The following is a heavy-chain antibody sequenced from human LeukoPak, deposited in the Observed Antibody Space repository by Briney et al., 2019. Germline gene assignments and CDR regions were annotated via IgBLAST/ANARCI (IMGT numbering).Heavy chain of an antibody. V-gene: IGHV1-2*02. Sequence: GASVKVSCKASGYTFTGYYMHWVRQAPGQGLEWMGWINPNSGGTNYAQKFQGRVTMTRDTSTSTVYMELSSLRSEDTAVYYCARDAQAVVVNVDDYFDYWGQGTLVTVSS. CDR2: INPNSGGT. CDR1: GYTFTGYY. D-gene: IGHD3-22*01. CDR3: ARDAQAVVVNVDDYFDY. J-gene: IGHJ4*02.